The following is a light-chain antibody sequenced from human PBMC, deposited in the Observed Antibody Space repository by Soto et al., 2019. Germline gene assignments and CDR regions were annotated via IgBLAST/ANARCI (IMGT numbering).Light chain of an antibody. V-gene: IGKV1-39*01. J-gene: IGKJ1*01. CDR3: QQTYITPWT. CDR1: QSFSNN. CDR2: GAS. Sequence: IEMTQYQSSLSASLGDRVTISCRASQSFSNNLNWYQQKAGKAPKLLIYGASSLQSGVPSRFSGSRSGTDFTLTISSLVPEDLATYYCQQTYITPWTFGHVTNVDIK.